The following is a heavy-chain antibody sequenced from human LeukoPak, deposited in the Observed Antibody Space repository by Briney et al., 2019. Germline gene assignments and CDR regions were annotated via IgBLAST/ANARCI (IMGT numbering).Heavy chain of an antibody. V-gene: IGHV4-30-4*08. CDR1: GGSISSGDYD. Sequence: SETLSLPCTVSGGSISSGDYDWSWIRQPPGKGLEWIGYIYYSGSTYYNPSLKSRVTISVDTSKNQFSLKLSSVTAADTAVYYCARDRGGATWFDYWGQGTLVTVSS. D-gene: IGHD1-26*01. CDR2: IYYSGST. CDR3: ARDRGGATWFDY. J-gene: IGHJ4*02.